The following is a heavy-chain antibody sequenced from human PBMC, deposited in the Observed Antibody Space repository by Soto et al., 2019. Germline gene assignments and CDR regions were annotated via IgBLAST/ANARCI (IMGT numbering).Heavy chain of an antibody. Sequence: EVQLVESGGGLVQPGGSLRLSCAASGFTVSSNYMNWVRQAPGKGLEWVSVIYSGGSTYYADSVKGRFTISRDNSKNTLYLPMNSLRAEDTAVYYCARRWAVAGSYDYWGQGTLVTVSS. J-gene: IGHJ4*02. CDR3: ARRWAVAGSYDY. D-gene: IGHD6-19*01. CDR2: IYSGGST. CDR1: GFTVSSNY. V-gene: IGHV3-66*01.